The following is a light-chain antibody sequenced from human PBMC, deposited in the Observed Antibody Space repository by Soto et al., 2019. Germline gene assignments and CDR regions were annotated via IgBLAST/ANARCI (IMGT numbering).Light chain of an antibody. CDR3: QKYVTSPWA. Sequence: EIVLTQSPGTLSLSPGERATLSCRASQSVSSSFLALYQQKPGQAPRLLIYGASNRATGIPDRFSGSGSGTDLTLTISRLEPEDFAVYYCQKYVTSPWAFGQGTKVAIE. CDR1: QSVSSSF. CDR2: GAS. V-gene: IGKV3-20*01. J-gene: IGKJ1*01.